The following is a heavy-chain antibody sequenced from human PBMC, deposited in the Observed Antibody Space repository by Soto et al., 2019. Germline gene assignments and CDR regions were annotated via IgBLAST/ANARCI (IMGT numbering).Heavy chain of an antibody. V-gene: IGHV3-30-3*01. D-gene: IGHD3-3*01. J-gene: IGHJ4*02. CDR2: ISYDGSNK. Sequence: GGSLRLSCAASGFTFSSYAMHWVRQAPGKGLEWVAVISYDGSNKYYADSVKGRFTISRDNSKNTLYLQMNSLRAEDTAVYYCARQYDFWSGCFDYCGQGTLVTVSS. CDR1: GFTFSSYA. CDR3: ARQYDFWSGCFDY.